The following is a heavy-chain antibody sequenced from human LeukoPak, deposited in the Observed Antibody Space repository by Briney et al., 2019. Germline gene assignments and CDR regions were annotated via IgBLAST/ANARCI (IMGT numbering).Heavy chain of an antibody. CDR3: AKGGYYERPWYFDY. CDR2: ISYDGSNK. D-gene: IGHD3-22*01. J-gene: IGHJ4*02. Sequence: GGSLRLSCAASGFTFSSYAMHWVRQAPGKGLEWVAVISYDGSNKYYADSVKGRFTISRDNSKNTLYLQMNSLRAEDTAVYYCAKGGYYERPWYFDYWGQGTLVTVSS. CDR1: GFTFSSYA. V-gene: IGHV3-30-3*01.